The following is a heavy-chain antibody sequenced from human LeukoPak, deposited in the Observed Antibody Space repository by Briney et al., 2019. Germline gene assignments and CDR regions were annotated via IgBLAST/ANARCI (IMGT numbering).Heavy chain of an antibody. Sequence: SETLSLTCAVYGGSFSGYYWSWIRQPPGKGLGWIGEINHSGSTNYNPSLKSRVTISVDTSKNQFSLKLSSVTAADTAVYYCARGDYYDSSGYYYAAFDIWGQGTMVTVSS. CDR2: INHSGST. CDR3: ARGDYYDSSGYYYAAFDI. D-gene: IGHD3-22*01. J-gene: IGHJ3*02. V-gene: IGHV4-34*01. CDR1: GGSFSGYY.